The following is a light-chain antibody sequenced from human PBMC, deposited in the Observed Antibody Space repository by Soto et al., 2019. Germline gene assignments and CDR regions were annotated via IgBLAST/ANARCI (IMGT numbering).Light chain of an antibody. J-gene: IGKJ5*01. CDR2: AAS. V-gene: IGKV1-9*01. CDR1: QGISSY. Sequence: IQLTQSPSSLSASVGDRVTITCRASQGISSYLAWYQQKPGKAPKLRIYAASTLQSGVPSRFSGSGSGTDLTLTISSLQPEDCATYYGQQLNSYPLTFGQGTRLEIK. CDR3: QQLNSYPLT.